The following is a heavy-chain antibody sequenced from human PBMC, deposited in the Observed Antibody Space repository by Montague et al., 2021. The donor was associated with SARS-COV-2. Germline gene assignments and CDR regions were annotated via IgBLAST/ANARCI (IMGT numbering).Heavy chain of an antibody. J-gene: IGHJ3*02. CDR3: ARTNYDFWRGHQRGGAFDI. V-gene: IGHV4-39*01. CDR1: GGPISSSDYY. Sequence: SETLSLTCTVSGGPISSSDYYWGWIRQPPGKELEWIGSLFYSVNTYYNPSLKSRVTVSVDTSKNQFSLKLSSVTAADTAVYYCARTNYDFWRGHQRGGAFDIWGQGTMVTASS. D-gene: IGHD3-3*01. CDR2: LFYSVNT.